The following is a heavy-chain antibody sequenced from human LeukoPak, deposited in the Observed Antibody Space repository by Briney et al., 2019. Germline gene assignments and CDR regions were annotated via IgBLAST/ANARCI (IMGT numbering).Heavy chain of an antibody. J-gene: IGHJ3*02. Sequence: SETLSLTCAVYGGSFSGYYWSWIRQPPGKGLEWIGEINHSGSTNYNPSLKSRVTISVDTSKNQFSLKLSSVTAADTAVYYCASSGRIAAAGTAFDIWGQGTMVTVSS. CDR3: ASSGRIAAAGTAFDI. V-gene: IGHV4-34*01. D-gene: IGHD6-13*01. CDR1: GGSFSGYY. CDR2: INHSGST.